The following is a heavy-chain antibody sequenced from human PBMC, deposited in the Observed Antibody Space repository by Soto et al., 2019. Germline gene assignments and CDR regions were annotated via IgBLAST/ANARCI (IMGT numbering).Heavy chain of an antibody. V-gene: IGHV3-9*01. Sequence: SVRLYCTASGCTFDDYTMHWVRQGPGRGLEWVSGITWNSGKIAYADPVKGRFTIARDDDNNSLYLQMNSLRPEDTALYYCVKDSYADFHRVLSTAEYFFDYWGPGTLVTVSS. D-gene: IGHD2-15*01. J-gene: IGHJ4*01. CDR3: VKDSYADFHRVLSTAEYFFDY. CDR1: GCTFDDYT. CDR2: ITWNSGKI.